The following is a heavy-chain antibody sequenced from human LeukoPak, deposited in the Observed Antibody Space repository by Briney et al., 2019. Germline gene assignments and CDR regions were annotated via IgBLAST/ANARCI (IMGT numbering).Heavy chain of an antibody. CDR2: ISSSSSYI. V-gene: IGHV3-21*01. D-gene: IGHD6-6*01. Sequence: PGGSLRLSCVASGFTFSSFSMNWVRQAPGKGLEWVSSISSSSSYIYYADSVKGRFTISRDNAKNSLYLQMNSLRAEDTAVYYCARVSSVWQLVARGAIDYWGQGTLVTVSS. CDR3: ARVSSVWQLVARGAIDY. CDR1: GFTFSSFS. J-gene: IGHJ4*02.